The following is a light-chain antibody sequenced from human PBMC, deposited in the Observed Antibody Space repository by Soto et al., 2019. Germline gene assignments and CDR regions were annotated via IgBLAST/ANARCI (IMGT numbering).Light chain of an antibody. J-gene: IGKJ1*01. Sequence: AIQMTQSPSSLSASVGDRVTISCRASQGIGNALGWYQQKPGKPPKVLIYGASNLQSGVPPRFSGSGSGTEFSLTISSLQPEDFATYYCLCYITYPWTFGQGTKVEIK. CDR2: GAS. CDR3: LCYITYPWT. CDR1: QGIGNA. V-gene: IGKV1-6*01.